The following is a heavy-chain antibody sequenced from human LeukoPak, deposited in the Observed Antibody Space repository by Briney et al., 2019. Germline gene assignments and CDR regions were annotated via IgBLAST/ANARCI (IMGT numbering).Heavy chain of an antibody. Sequence: ASVKVSCKVSGYTLTELSMHWVRQAPGKGLEWMGGFDPEDGETIYAQKFQGRVTMTEDTSADTAYMELSSLRSEDTAVYYCATVGYCSSTSCSDYYGMDVWGQGSTVTVSS. CDR2: FDPEDGET. V-gene: IGHV1-24*01. J-gene: IGHJ6*02. D-gene: IGHD2-2*01. CDR1: GYTLTELS. CDR3: ATVGYCSSTSCSDYYGMDV.